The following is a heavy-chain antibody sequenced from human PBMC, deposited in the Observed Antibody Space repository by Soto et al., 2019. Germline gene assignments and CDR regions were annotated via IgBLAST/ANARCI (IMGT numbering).Heavy chain of an antibody. D-gene: IGHD2-2*03. Sequence: SVKVSCKASGGTFSSHAISWVRQAPGRGLEWMGGIIPIFGTTNYAQNFRARVTITADDSTSTAYMELSSLTSEDTAVYYCGSVGYCSSTNCLFYYYHYGMDVWGQGTTVTVSS. J-gene: IGHJ6*02. V-gene: IGHV1-69*13. CDR3: GSVGYCSSTNCLFYYYHYGMDV. CDR1: GGTFSSHA. CDR2: IIPIFGTT.